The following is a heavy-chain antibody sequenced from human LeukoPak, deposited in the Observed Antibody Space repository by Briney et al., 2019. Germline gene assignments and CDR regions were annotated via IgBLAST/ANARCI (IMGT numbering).Heavy chain of an antibody. CDR3: ARESPTGDYYFDY. V-gene: IGHV3-11*01. CDR2: ISSSGSTI. J-gene: IGHJ4*02. Sequence: KPGGSLRLSCAASGFTFSDYYMSWIRQAPGKGLEWVSYISSSGSTIYYADSVKGRFTISRDNAKNSLYLHMNSLRAEDTAVYYCARESPTGDYYFDYWGQGTLVTVSS. D-gene: IGHD3-16*01. CDR1: GFTFSDYY.